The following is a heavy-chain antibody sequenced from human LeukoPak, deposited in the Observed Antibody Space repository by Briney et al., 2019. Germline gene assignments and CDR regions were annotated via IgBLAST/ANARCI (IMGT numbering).Heavy chain of an antibody. CDR1: GFTFSSYA. CDR2: ISGSGGST. Sequence: GGSLRLSCAASGFTFSSYAMSWVRQAPGKGLEWVSAISGSGGSTYYADSVKGRFTISRDNAKNSLYLQMNSLRAEDTALYYCAKAYMARITIFGVVSPVDIWGQGTMVTVSS. J-gene: IGHJ3*02. V-gene: IGHV3-23*01. D-gene: IGHD3-3*01. CDR3: AKAYMARITIFGVVSPVDI.